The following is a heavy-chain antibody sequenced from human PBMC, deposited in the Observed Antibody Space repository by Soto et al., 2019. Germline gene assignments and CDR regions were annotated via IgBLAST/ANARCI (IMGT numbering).Heavy chain of an antibody. CDR1: GFSLTTRGVG. V-gene: IGHV2-5*02. CDR2: IYWDDDK. CDR3: AHIPNYYQYDWFDP. J-gene: IGHJ5*02. Sequence: QITLKESGPTLVKPTQTLTLTCTFSGFSLTTRGVGVGWIRQPPGKALECLALIYWDDDKRYSPSLQSRLSIXKXTXXHQVVLTMPNVDPVDTATYYCAHIPNYYQYDWFDPWGQGTLVSVSS. D-gene: IGHD3-16*01.